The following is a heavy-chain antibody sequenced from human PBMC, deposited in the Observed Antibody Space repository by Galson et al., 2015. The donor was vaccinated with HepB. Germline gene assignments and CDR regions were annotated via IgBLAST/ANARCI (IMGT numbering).Heavy chain of an antibody. CDR1: RFTFSNYA. CDR2: ISYDGTKR. CDR3: ARARGRISLTGSHFDY. J-gene: IGHJ4*02. Sequence: SLRLSCAASRFTFSNYAMHWVRQAPGKGLEWVAVISYDGTKRSYAGSVKGRFTIYRDNSKNTLSLQMNNLKPEDTAIYYCARARGRISLTGSHFDYWGQGTQVTVSS. V-gene: IGHV3-30-3*01. D-gene: IGHD3-9*01.